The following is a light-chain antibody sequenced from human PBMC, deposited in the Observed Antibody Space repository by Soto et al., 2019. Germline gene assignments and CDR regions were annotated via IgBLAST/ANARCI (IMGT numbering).Light chain of an antibody. CDR2: EVS. CDR1: SSDVGGYNY. V-gene: IGLV2-14*01. Sequence: QSALTQPASVSGSPGQSITISCTGSSSDVGGYNYVSWYQQHPGKAPKLMIYEVSNRPSGVSNRFSGSKSGNTASLTISGLQAEDEADYYCNSYARSSTWVFGGGTKLTVL. J-gene: IGLJ3*02. CDR3: NSYARSSTWV.